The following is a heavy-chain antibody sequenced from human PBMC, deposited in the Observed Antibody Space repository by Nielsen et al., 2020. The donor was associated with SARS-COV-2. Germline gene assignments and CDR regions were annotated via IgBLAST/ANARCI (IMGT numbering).Heavy chain of an antibody. D-gene: IGHD6-19*01. Sequence: SGPTLVKPTQTLTLTCTFSGFSLSTSGVGVGWIRQPPGKALEWLALIYWDDDKRYSPSLKSRLTITKDTSKNQVVLTMTNMDPVDTATYYCARSYSSGWYRYYYYYYMDVWGKGTTVTVSS. J-gene: IGHJ6*03. CDR2: IYWDDDK. CDR1: GFSLSTSGVG. CDR3: ARSYSSGWYRYYYYYYMDV. V-gene: IGHV2-5*02.